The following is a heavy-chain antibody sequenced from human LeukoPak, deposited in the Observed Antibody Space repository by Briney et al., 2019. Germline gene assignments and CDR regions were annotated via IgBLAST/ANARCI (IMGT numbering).Heavy chain of an antibody. CDR1: GGSINSYY. Sequence: PSETLSLTCTVSGGSINSYYWSWIRQPPGKGLEWIGYIYYSGSTNYNPSLKSRVTISVDTSKNQFSLKLSSVTASDTAVYYCARESRAYAGYYFDYWGQGTLVTVSS. CDR2: IYYSGST. CDR3: ARESRAYAGYYFDY. V-gene: IGHV4-59*01. J-gene: IGHJ4*02.